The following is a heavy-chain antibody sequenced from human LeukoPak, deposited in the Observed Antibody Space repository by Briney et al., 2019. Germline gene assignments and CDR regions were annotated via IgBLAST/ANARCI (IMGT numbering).Heavy chain of an antibody. J-gene: IGHJ4*02. D-gene: IGHD3-3*01. CDR3: ARGPVISYDFWSGGAALYYFDY. CDR2: MNPNSGNT. Sequence: ASVKVSCKASGYTFTSYDINWVRQATGQGLEWMGWMNPNSGNTGYAQKFQGRVTMTRNTSISTAYMELSSLRSEDTAVYYCARGPVISYDFWSGGAALYYFDYWGQGTLVTVSS. CDR1: GYTFTSYD. V-gene: IGHV1-8*01.